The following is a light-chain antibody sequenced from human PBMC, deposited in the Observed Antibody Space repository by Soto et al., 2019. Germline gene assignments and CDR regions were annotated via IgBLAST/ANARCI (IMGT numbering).Light chain of an antibody. CDR2: KAS. CDR1: QSIGSW. CDR3: QQYNSYSYT. J-gene: IGKJ2*01. V-gene: IGKV1-5*03. Sequence: DIQMTQSPSTLSASVGDRVTITCRASQSIGSWLAWYQQKPGKAPKLLIYKASSLESGVPSRFGGSGSGTEFTLTISSLQPDDYATYYCQQYNSYSYTFGQGTKLEIK.